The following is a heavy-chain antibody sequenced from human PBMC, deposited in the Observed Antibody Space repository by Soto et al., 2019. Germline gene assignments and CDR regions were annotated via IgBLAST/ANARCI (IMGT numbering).Heavy chain of an antibody. D-gene: IGHD2-2*01. CDR2: MNPNSGNT. CDR3: ARGDCSSTSCYGWFDP. CDR1: GYTFTSYD. J-gene: IGHJ5*02. V-gene: IGHV1-8*01. Sequence: ASVKVSCKASGYTFTSYDINWVRQATGQGLEWMGWMNPNSGNTGYAQKFQGRVTMTRNTSISTAYMELSSLRSEDTAVYYCARGDCSSTSCYGWFDPWGQGTLVTVSS.